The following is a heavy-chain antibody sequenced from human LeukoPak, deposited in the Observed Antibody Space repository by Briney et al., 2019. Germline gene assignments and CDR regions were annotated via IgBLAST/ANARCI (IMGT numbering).Heavy chain of an antibody. D-gene: IGHD1-1*01. CDR2: LFGGGTI. CDR1: GFTVSAYY. V-gene: IGHV3-53*01. CDR3: ARGPRVATYYYFDC. J-gene: IGHJ4*02. Sequence: PGGSLRLSCAASGFTVSAYYMSWVRQAPGKGLEWVSVLFGGGTIYYADSVNGRFTISRDNSKNTLYLQLNSLRAEDTAVYYCARGPRVATYYYFDCWGQGTLVTVSS.